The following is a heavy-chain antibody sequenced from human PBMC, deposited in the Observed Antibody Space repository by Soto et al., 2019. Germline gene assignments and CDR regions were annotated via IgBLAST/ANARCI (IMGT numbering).Heavy chain of an antibody. Sequence: GGSLRLSCVASGFNFINYWIIFGRHPPGKGLEWVANTKQDGSDRYYVDSVEGRFLISRDNAKNSLYLQIDSLRAEDTAVYYCVRDHDHDENYFDYWGQGTLVTVSS. CDR1: GFNFINYW. J-gene: IGHJ4*02. V-gene: IGHV3-7*01. D-gene: IGHD3-3*01. CDR2: TKQDGSDR. CDR3: VRDHDHDENYFDY.